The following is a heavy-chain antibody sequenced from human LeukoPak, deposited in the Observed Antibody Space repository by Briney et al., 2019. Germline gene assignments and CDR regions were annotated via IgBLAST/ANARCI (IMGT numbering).Heavy chain of an antibody. CDR3: AKDRSSGWPLGIDY. D-gene: IGHD6-19*01. CDR1: GFTFSSYG. J-gene: IGHJ4*02. V-gene: IGHV3-33*06. CDR2: IWYDGSNK. Sequence: GGSLRLSCAASGFTFSSYGMHWVRQAPGKGLEWVAVIWYDGSNKYYADSVKGRFTISRDNSKNTLYLQMNSLRAEDTAVYYCAKDRSSGWPLGIDYWGQGTLVTVSP.